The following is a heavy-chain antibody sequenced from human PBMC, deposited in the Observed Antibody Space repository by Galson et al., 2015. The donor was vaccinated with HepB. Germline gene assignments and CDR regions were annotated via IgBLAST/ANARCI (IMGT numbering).Heavy chain of an antibody. CDR1: GFTFSTYA. Sequence: SLRLSCAASGFTFSTYAIHWVRQAPGKGLEWVAIISYDGNNKYYADSVKGRFTISRDNSKNTLYLQMNSLRPEDTAVYYCARGYRPYYYESSGYSDFDYWGQGTLVTVSS. D-gene: IGHD3-22*01. J-gene: IGHJ4*02. V-gene: IGHV3-30-3*01. CDR2: ISYDGNNK. CDR3: ARGYRPYYYESSGYSDFDY.